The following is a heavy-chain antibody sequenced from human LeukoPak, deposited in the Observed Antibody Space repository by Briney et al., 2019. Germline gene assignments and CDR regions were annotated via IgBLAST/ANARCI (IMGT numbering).Heavy chain of an antibody. V-gene: IGHV1-46*01. D-gene: IGHD6-19*01. J-gene: IGHJ6*02. CDR3: ARAVAVDGNLYYYGMDV. CDR2: INPSGGST. CDR1: GYTLTSYY. Sequence: GASVKVSCKASGYTLTSYYMHWVRQAPGQGLEWMGIINPSGGSTSYAQKFQGRVTMARDTSTSTVYMELSSLRSEDTAVYYCARAVAVDGNLYYYGMDVWGQGTTVTVSS.